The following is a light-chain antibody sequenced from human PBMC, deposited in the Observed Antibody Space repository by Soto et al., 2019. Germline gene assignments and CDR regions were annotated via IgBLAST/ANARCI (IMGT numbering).Light chain of an antibody. CDR1: QSVSNN. CDR3: QQYNNWPPFT. V-gene: IGKV3-15*01. CDR2: GAS. Sequence: EIVMPQSPATLSVSPGVRATLSCRASQSVSNNLAWYQQKPGQAPRLLIYGASTRATGIPARFSGSGSGTEFTLTISSLQSEDFAVYYCQQYNNWPPFTFGPGTKVDIK. J-gene: IGKJ3*01.